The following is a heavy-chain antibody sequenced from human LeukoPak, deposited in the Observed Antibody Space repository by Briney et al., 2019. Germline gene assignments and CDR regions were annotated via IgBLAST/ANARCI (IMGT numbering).Heavy chain of an antibody. D-gene: IGHD3-9*01. V-gene: IGHV4-34*01. CDR1: GGSFSGYY. CDR3: ASSYDILTAYRGADY. J-gene: IGHJ4*02. Sequence: SETLSLTCAVYGGSFSGYYWSWIRQPPGKGLEWIGEINHSGSTNYNPSLKSRVTISVDTSKNQFSLKLSSVTAADTAVYYCASSYDILTAYRGADYWGQGTLVTVSS. CDR2: INHSGST.